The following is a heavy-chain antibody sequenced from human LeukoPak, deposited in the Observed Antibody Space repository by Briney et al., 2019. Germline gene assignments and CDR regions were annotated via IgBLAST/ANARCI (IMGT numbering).Heavy chain of an antibody. CDR2: ISAYNGNT. Sequence: ASVTVSCKASGYTFTTYGISWVRQAPGQGLEWMGWISAYNGNTNYAQKLQGRVTMTTDTSTSTAYMELRSLRSDDTAVYYCARDRVPNYYDSSGYPLDYWGQGTLVTVSS. J-gene: IGHJ4*02. D-gene: IGHD3-22*01. V-gene: IGHV1-18*01. CDR1: GYTFTTYG. CDR3: ARDRVPNYYDSSGYPLDY.